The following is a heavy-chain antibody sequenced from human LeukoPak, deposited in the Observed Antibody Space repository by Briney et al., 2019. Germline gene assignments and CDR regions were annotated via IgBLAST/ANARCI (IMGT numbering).Heavy chain of an antibody. CDR2: IIPIFGAA. CDR3: ARVKMLGYCSSTSCWQDAFDI. V-gene: IGHV1-69*13. J-gene: IGHJ3*02. CDR1: GGTFSSYA. D-gene: IGHD2-2*01. Sequence: SVKVPCKASGGTFSSYAISWVRQAPGQGLEWMGGIIPIFGAANYAQKFQGRVTITADESTSTAYMELSSLRSEDTAVYYCARVKMLGYCSSTSCWQDAFDIWGQGTMVTVSS.